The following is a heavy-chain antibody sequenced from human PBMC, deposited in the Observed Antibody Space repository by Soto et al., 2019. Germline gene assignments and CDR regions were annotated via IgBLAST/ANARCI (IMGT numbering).Heavy chain of an antibody. CDR2: ISRSSTGI. D-gene: IGHD3-10*01. CDR1: GFTFSLYS. Sequence: EVQLVESGGGLVQPGGSLRLSCAASGFTFSLYSMSWVRQAPGKGLEWVSYISRSSTGIHYADSVKGRFTISRDDAKNSMNLQMNRLRDGDTAVYYCARAVTWGLDVWGQGTTVSISS. J-gene: IGHJ6*02. V-gene: IGHV3-48*02. CDR3: ARAVTWGLDV.